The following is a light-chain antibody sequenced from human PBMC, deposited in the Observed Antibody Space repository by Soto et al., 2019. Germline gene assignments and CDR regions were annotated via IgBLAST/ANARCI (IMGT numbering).Light chain of an antibody. V-gene: IGKV3D-15*01. CDR2: GAS. CDR3: QQYNNWPPWGT. Sequence: EIVMTQSPATLSVSPGERATLSCKARQSVSSNLAWYQQKPGQAPRLLIYGASIRATGIPARFSGSGSGTEFTLTISSLQSEDFAVYYSQQYNNWPPWGTFGQGTKVDIK. CDR1: QSVSSN. J-gene: IGKJ1*01.